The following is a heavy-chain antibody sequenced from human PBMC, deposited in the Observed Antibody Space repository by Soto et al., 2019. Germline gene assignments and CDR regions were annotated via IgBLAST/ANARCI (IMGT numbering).Heavy chain of an antibody. CDR2: IKSKTDGGTT. V-gene: IGHV3-15*07. CDR1: GFTFSNAW. J-gene: IGHJ3*02. D-gene: IGHD1-26*01. Sequence: GGSLRLSCAASGFTFSNAWMNWVRQAPGKGLEWVGRIKSKTDGGTTDYAAPVKGRFTISRDDSKNTLYLQMNSLKTEDTAVYYCTTDSRDRSYDAAFDIWGQGSMVTVSS. CDR3: TTDSRDRSYDAAFDI.